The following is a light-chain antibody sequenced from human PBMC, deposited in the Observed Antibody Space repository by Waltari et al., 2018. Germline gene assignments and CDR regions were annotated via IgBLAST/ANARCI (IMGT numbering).Light chain of an antibody. CDR2: GAS. V-gene: IGKV3D-15*01. CDR1: QSVSSY. CDR3: QQYNNWPPWT. Sequence: EIVLTQSPATLSVSPGESATLSCRASQSVSSYLAWYQQKPGQAPRLLIYGASTRATGIPARFSGSGSGAEFSLTISSLQSEDFAVYYCQQYNNWPPWTFGQGTKVEIK. J-gene: IGKJ1*01.